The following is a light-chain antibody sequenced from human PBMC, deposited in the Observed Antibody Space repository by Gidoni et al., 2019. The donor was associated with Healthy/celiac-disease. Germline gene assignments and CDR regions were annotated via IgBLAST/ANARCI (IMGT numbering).Light chain of an antibody. CDR1: SSNIGAGYD. CDR3: QSYDSSLSGSV. V-gene: IGLV1-40*01. J-gene: IGLJ3*02. Sequence: QSVLTQPPSVSGAPGQRVTISCTGSSSNIGAGYDVHWSQQLPGTAPKLLISGNSNRPSGVPDRFSGSKSGTSASLAITGLQAEDEADYYGQSYDSSLSGSVFGGGTKLTVL. CDR2: GNS.